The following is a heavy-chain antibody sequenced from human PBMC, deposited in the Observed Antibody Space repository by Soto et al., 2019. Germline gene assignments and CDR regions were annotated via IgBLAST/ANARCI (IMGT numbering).Heavy chain of an antibody. J-gene: IGHJ6*02. D-gene: IGHD3-3*01. V-gene: IGHV3-74*01. CDR1: GFTFSNYW. CDR3: AREYYDFWSGYPNIGMDV. Sequence: PGGSLRLSCAASGFTFSNYWMHWVRQAPGKGLVWVSRVNSDGSRTNYADSEKGRFTISRDNAKNSLFLQVNILRAEDTAVYYFAREYYDFWSGYPNIGMDVWGLGTTVTVSS. CDR2: VNSDGSRT.